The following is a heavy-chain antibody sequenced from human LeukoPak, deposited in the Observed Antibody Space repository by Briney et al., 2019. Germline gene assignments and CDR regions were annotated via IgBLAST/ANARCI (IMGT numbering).Heavy chain of an antibody. V-gene: IGHV3-30-3*01. CDR1: GFTFSSYA. D-gene: IGHD6-19*01. CDR2: ISYDGSNK. CDR3: ARGAFGSSGWPLDY. J-gene: IGHJ4*02. Sequence: GGSLRLSCAASGFTFSSYAMHWVRQAPGKGLEWVAVISYDGSNKYYADPVKGRFTISRDNSKNTLYLQMNSLRAEDAAVYYCARGAFGSSGWPLDYWGQGTLVTVSS.